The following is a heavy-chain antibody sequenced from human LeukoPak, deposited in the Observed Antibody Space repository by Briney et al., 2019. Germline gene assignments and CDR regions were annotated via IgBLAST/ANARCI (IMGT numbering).Heavy chain of an antibody. CDR3: ARQLAAGNDAFDI. V-gene: IGHV4-39*01. CDR1: GVSIYSSTYY. J-gene: IGHJ3*02. CDR2: IYYNENT. D-gene: IGHD2-15*01. Sequence: SETLSLTCSVSGVSIYSSTYYWAWIRQPPGKGLEFIGSIYYNENTFHNPSLRSRLTISVGTSTNHFSLRLTSVTASDTATYYCARQLAAGNDAFDIWGQGTVVTVSS.